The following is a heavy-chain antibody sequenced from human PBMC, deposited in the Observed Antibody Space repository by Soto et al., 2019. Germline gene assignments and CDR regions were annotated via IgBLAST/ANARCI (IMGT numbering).Heavy chain of an antibody. D-gene: IGHD3-16*01. CDR1: GYRFTTYG. CDR2: FNPDNQNT. J-gene: IGHJ4*02. Sequence: GASVKVSCKVSGYRFTTYGINWVRQAPGQGLEWVGWFNPDNQNTNYAQKFQDRVSLTTDSSMNTAYMELRDLRSDDTAVYYCARVRFGDPFDFWGQGSLVTVSS. V-gene: IGHV1-18*01. CDR3: ARVRFGDPFDF.